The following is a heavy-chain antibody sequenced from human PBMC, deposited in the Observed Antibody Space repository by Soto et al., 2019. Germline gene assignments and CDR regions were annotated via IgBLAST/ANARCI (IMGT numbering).Heavy chain of an antibody. D-gene: IGHD6-13*01. CDR2: IIVGCGST. J-gene: IGHJ4*02. CDR1: GFTFSSYA. CDR3: AKRRTYTSSWYYFDY. V-gene: IGHV3-23*01. Sequence: GGSLRLSCAASGFTFSSYAMNWVRQAPGNVLDWFSFIIVGCGSTYYADSLKGLFSISRDNSKNSLYLQMNSLRAEDTAVYYCAKRRTYTSSWYYFDYWGQGTRVTVSS.